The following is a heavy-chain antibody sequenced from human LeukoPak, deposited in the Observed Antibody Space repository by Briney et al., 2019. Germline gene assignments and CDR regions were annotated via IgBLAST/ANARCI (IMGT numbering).Heavy chain of an antibody. CDR1: GGSFSGYY. J-gene: IGHJ5*01. CDR2: INHSGNT. CDR3: ARAKEYGYNYGPGFGFDP. Sequence: SETLSLTCAVYGGSFSGYYWSWIRQPPGKGLEWIGEINHSGNTNYNPSLKSRVTISVDTSKSQISLKVTSVTAADMAVYYCARAKEYGYNYGPGFGFDPWGQGTPVTVSS. D-gene: IGHD5-18*01. V-gene: IGHV4-34*01.